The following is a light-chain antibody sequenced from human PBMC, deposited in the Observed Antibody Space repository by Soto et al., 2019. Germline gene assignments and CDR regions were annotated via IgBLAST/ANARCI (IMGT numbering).Light chain of an antibody. Sequence: SYELTQPPSVSVSPGQTASVTCSGHKLGDKYACWYQQKPGQSPVLVIYQGTRRPSGSPERFSGSTSGNTATLTISGTQAMDEADYYCQAWDSSTVMFGGGTKLTVL. CDR2: QGT. V-gene: IGLV3-1*01. J-gene: IGLJ3*02. CDR3: QAWDSSTVM. CDR1: KLGDKY.